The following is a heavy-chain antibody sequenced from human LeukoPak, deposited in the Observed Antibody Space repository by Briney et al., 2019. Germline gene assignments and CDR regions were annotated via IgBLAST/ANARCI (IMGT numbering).Heavy chain of an antibody. CDR1: GFTFSSYV. Sequence: AGTSLRLSCAASGFTFSSYVMHWVRQAPGKGLEWVAIISYDGSNEYYADSVKGRFTISRDNAKNSLYLQMNSLRAEDTAVYYCARDTRNYMDVWGKGTTVTISS. CDR3: ARDTRNYMDV. CDR2: ISYDGSNE. V-gene: IGHV3-30*04. J-gene: IGHJ6*03.